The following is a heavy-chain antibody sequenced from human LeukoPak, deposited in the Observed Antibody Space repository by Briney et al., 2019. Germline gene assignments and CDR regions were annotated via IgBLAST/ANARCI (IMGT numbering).Heavy chain of an antibody. CDR2: VYYNGNT. J-gene: IGHJ4*02. V-gene: IGHV4-59*08. CDR1: GGSISTYY. CDR3: ARHLSGGWYKFDY. Sequence: PSETLSLTCTVSGGSISTYYWSWIRQPPGKGLEWIGYVYYNGNTNYNPSLKSRVTISVDTSKNQFSLKLSSVTAADTAVYYCARHLSGGWYKFDYWGQGTLVTVSS. D-gene: IGHD6-19*01.